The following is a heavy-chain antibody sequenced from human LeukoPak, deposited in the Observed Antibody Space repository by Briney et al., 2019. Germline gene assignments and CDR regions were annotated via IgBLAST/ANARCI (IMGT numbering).Heavy chain of an antibody. D-gene: IGHD1-14*01. J-gene: IGHJ6*03. V-gene: IGHV3-7*01. CDR2: IKEDGSEK. Sequence: PGGSLRLSCAASGFAFSNYWMSWVRQAPGKGLEWVANIKEDGSEKYYVDSVKGRFTISRDNAKNSLYLQMNSLRAEDTAVYYCARDRGNQRGYYYYYMDVWGKGTTVTVSS. CDR1: GFAFSNYW. CDR3: ARDRGNQRGYYYYYMDV.